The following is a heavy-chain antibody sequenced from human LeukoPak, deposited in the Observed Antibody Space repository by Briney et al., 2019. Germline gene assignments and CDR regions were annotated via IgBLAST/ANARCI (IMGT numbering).Heavy chain of an antibody. J-gene: IGHJ4*02. CDR2: IYYSGST. CDR3: ARHRQYYYDSLDY. CDR1: GYSISSGYY. D-gene: IGHD3-22*01. Sequence: SETLSLTCTVSGYSISSGYYWGWIRQPPGKGREWIGSIYYSGSTYYNPSLKSRVTISVDTSKNQFSLKLSSVTAADTAVYYCARHRQYYYDSLDYWGQGTLVTVSS. V-gene: IGHV4-38-2*02.